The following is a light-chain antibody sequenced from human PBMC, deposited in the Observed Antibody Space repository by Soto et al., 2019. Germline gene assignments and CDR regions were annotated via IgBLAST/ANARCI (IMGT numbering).Light chain of an antibody. V-gene: IGLV2-14*01. Sequence: SALTQPASVSGSPGQSITISCTGTISDIGGYEYVCWYQQHPGKAPRLMIYEVTYRPSGVSNRFSGSKSGSTASLTISGLQAEDEADYYCSSYTDSSTLGLYVYASGPKVTV. CDR2: EVT. CDR3: SSYTDSSTLGLYV. J-gene: IGLJ1*01. CDR1: ISDIGGYEY.